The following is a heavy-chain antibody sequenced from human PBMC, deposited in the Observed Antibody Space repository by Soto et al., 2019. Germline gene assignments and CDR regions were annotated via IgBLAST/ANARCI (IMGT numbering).Heavy chain of an antibody. CDR3: ARSPRSSPYDS. Sequence: GESLKISCQCSGYTFSNFWIAWVRQLPGKGLEYMGIIYPGDSETRYSPSFHGKVTISADRSIGTAYLQWSSLEASDSAFYFCARSPRSSPYDSWGQGTLVTISS. V-gene: IGHV5-51*01. D-gene: IGHD6-13*01. CDR1: GYTFSNFW. CDR2: IYPGDSET. J-gene: IGHJ4*02.